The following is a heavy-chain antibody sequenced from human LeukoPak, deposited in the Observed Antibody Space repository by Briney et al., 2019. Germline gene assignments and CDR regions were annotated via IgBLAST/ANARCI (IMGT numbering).Heavy chain of an antibody. CDR3: ARKDGYTSSWSFDY. V-gene: IGHV3-23*01. CDR2: ISGSGGST. J-gene: IGHJ4*02. CDR1: GFTFSSYA. Sequence: PGGSLRLSCAASGFTFSSYAMSWVRQAPGKGLEWVSAISGSGGSTYYADSVKGRFTISRDNSKNTLYLQMNSLRAEDTAVYYCARKDGYTSSWSFDYWGQGALVTVSS. D-gene: IGHD6-13*01.